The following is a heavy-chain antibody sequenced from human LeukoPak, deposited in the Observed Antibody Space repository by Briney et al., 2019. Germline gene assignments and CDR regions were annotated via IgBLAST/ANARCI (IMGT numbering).Heavy chain of an antibody. V-gene: IGHV1-18*01. D-gene: IGHD1-26*01. CDR1: GYTFTSYG. CDR2: ISAYNDNT. Sequence: ASVKVSCKASGYTFTSYGISWVRQAPGQGLEWMGWISAYNDNTNYAQKLQGRVTMTTDTSTSTAYMELRSLRSDDTAVYYCARSLGATRYNLKYYFFYGLDVWGQGTTVTVSS. CDR3: ARSLGATRYNLKYYFFYGLDV. J-gene: IGHJ6*02.